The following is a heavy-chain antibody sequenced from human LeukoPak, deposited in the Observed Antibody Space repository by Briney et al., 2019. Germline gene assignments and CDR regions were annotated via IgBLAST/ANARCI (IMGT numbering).Heavy chain of an antibody. J-gene: IGHJ4*02. CDR3: ARAEDIVVVPAAIPFDY. D-gene: IGHD2-2*01. CDR1: GYTFTGYY. V-gene: IGHV1-2*02. CDR2: INPNSGGT. Sequence: ASVKVSCKASGYTFTGYYMHWVRQAPGQGLEWMGWINPNSGGTNYAQKFQGRFTMTRDTTISTAYMELSRLRSDATAVYYCARAEDIVVVPAAIPFDYWGQGNLVTVSS.